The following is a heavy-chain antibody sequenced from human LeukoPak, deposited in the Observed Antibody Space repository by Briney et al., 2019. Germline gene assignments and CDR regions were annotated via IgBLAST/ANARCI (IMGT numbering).Heavy chain of an antibody. Sequence: SGTLSLTCAVSGGSISSNNWWSWVRQPPGKGLEWIGEIYASGSTNYKPSLKSRVTISVDTSKNQFSLKLSSVTAADTAVYYCARAPLHYYDSSGYSVNWFDPWGQGTLVTVSS. CDR1: GGSISSNNW. CDR3: ARAPLHYYDSSGYSVNWFDP. J-gene: IGHJ5*02. V-gene: IGHV4-4*02. CDR2: IYASGST. D-gene: IGHD3-22*01.